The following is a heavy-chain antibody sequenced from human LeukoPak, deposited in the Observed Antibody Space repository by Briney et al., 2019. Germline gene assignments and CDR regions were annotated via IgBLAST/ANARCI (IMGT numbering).Heavy chain of an antibody. D-gene: IGHD4-17*01. CDR1: GYIFSDYA. V-gene: IGHV1-3*01. Sequence: SVNVSCNASGYIFSDYAIQLVRQAPGQGHEWMWWINAGNGKTKYSQKFQGRVTITRETSASTAYMELSVLISEDTAVYYCARARWTSTVTTYYLDYWGQGTLVTVSS. CDR3: ARARWTSTVTTYYLDY. CDR2: INAGNGKT. J-gene: IGHJ4*02.